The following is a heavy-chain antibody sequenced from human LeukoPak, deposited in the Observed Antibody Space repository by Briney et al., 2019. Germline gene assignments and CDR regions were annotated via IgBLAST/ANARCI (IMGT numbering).Heavy chain of an antibody. Sequence: SETLSLTCTVSGGSISSSSYYWGWIRQPPGKGLEWIGSIYYSGSTYYNPSLKSRVTISVDTSKNQFSLKLSSVTAADTAVYYCARIALLSFSNYDYVWGSYRYGYFDYWGQGTLVTVSS. CDR3: ARIALLSFSNYDYVWGSYRYGYFDY. D-gene: IGHD3-16*02. J-gene: IGHJ4*02. CDR2: IYYSGST. V-gene: IGHV4-39*01. CDR1: GGSISSSSYY.